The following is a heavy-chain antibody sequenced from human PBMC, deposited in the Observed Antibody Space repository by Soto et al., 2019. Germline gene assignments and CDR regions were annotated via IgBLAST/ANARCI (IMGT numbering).Heavy chain of an antibody. D-gene: IGHD3-22*01. CDR3: ARERSGVYDSANPGAFDI. J-gene: IGHJ3*02. CDR2: INPSGGST. CDR1: GYTFTSYY. V-gene: IGHV1-46*01. Sequence: ASVQVCCKASGYTFTSYYMHWVRQAPGQGLEWMGIINPSGGSTSYAQKFQGRVTMTRDTSTSTVYMELSSLRSEDTAVYYCARERSGVYDSANPGAFDIWGQGTMVTVSS.